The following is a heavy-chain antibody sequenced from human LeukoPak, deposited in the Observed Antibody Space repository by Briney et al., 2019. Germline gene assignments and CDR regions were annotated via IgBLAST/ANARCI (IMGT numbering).Heavy chain of an antibody. J-gene: IGHJ4*02. CDR1: GFTFGSYA. CDR3: AKDRGSNYDFDY. Sequence: GGSLRLSCAASGFTFGSYAMHWVRQAPGKGLEWVAVISYDGSNKYYADSVKGRFTISRDNSKNTLYLQMNSLRAEDTAVYYCAKDRGSNYDFDYWGQGTLVTVSS. V-gene: IGHV3-30-3*01. CDR2: ISYDGSNK. D-gene: IGHD4-11*01.